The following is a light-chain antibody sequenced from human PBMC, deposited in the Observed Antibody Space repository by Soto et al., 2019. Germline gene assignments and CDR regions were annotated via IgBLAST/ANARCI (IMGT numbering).Light chain of an antibody. CDR2: AAS. V-gene: IGKV1-12*01. J-gene: IGKJ3*01. Sequence: DIQMTQSPSSVSASVGDRVTITCRASQVISSWLAWYQQKPWKAAKLLIYAASSWQSLVPSRFSGSGSGTDFTLTIRGLHPDDCANYYTLNATSFPFSFGPGTKGHI. CDR3: LNATSFPFS. CDR1: QVISSW.